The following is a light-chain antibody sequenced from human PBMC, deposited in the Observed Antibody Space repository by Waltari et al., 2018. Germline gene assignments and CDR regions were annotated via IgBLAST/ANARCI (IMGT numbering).Light chain of an antibody. V-gene: IGLV1-47*01. Sequence: QSVLTQPPSASGTPGQRVTISCSGSSSNIGSNYVYWYQQLPGTAPKLLIYRNNQLPSGVPDRFPGSKSGTSASLASSGLRSEDEADYYCAAWDDSLSGPIVFGGGTKLTVL. J-gene: IGLJ3*02. CDR3: AAWDDSLSGPIV. CDR2: RNN. CDR1: SSNIGSNY.